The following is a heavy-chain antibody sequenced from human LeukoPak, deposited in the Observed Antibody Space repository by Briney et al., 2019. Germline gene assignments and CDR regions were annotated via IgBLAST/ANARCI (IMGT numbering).Heavy chain of an antibody. CDR3: AKHRYSSSYSAFDI. CDR2: ISTSVVST. J-gene: IGHJ3*02. CDR1: RFTSTSYA. V-gene: IGHV3-23*01. Sequence: GGSLRLSSAPPRFTSTSYATSCVPPAPGKGLEWVSPISTSVVSTYYAHSVTGRFTISTDSSTNSLYLQMNNLRAEDTAVYYCAKHRYSSSYSAFDIWGQGTMVTVSS. D-gene: IGHD6-6*01.